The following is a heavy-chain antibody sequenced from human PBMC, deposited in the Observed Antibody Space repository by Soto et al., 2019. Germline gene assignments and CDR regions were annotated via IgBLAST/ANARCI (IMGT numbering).Heavy chain of an antibody. J-gene: IGHJ6*02. Sequence: PGGSLRRSCAASGFTFSSYGMHWVRQAPGKGLEWVAVISYDGSNKYYADSVKGRFTISRDNSKNTLYLQMNSLRAEDTAVYYCAKDPAGDFPFSYYYYGMDVWGQGTTVTVSS. V-gene: IGHV3-30*18. CDR1: GFTFSSYG. D-gene: IGHD2-21*01. CDR2: ISYDGSNK. CDR3: AKDPAGDFPFSYYYYGMDV.